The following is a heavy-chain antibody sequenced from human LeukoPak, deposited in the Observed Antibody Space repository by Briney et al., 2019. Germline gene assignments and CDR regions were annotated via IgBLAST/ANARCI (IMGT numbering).Heavy chain of an antibody. CDR3: ARDPDSGSYGGGY. V-gene: IGHV1-3*01. J-gene: IGHJ4*02. CDR2: ISAGNGNT. CDR1: GYTFTSYA. D-gene: IGHD1-26*01. Sequence: GASVKVSCKASGYTFTSYAMHWVRQAPGQRLEWMGWISAGNGNTKYSQRFQGRVTITRDTSASTAYMELSSLRSEDTAVYYCARDPDSGSYGGGYWGQGTLVTVSS.